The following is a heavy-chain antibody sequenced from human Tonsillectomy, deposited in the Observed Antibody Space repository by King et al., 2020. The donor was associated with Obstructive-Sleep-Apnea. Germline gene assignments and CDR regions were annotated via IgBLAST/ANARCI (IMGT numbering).Heavy chain of an antibody. Sequence: VQLVESGGGVVQPGRSLRLSCAASGFTFSSYGMDWVRQAPGKGLEWVAIISHDGSNKYYADSVKGRFTISRDNSENMLYLQMNSLRAEDTAVYYCAKQLEYYYGMDVWGQGTTVTVSS. D-gene: IGHD3-3*01. V-gene: IGHV3-30*18. CDR1: GFTFSSYG. J-gene: IGHJ6*02. CDR3: AKQLEYYYGMDV. CDR2: ISHDGSNK.